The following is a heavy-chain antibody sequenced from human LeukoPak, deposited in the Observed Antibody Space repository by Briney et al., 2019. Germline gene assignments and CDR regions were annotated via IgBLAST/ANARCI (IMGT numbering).Heavy chain of an antibody. Sequence: GGSLRLSCAASRFTFRSYEMNWVRQAPGKGLEWVSYISSSGNTIYYADSVKGRFTISRDNAKNSLYLQMNSLRAEDTAVYYCARAPSAANVLWFDPWGQGTLITVSS. D-gene: IGHD2-2*01. CDR3: ARAPSAANVLWFDP. CDR2: ISSSGNTI. V-gene: IGHV3-48*03. CDR1: RFTFRSYE. J-gene: IGHJ5*02.